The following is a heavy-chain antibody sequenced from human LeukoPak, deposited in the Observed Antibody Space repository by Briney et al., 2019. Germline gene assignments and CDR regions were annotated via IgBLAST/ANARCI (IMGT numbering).Heavy chain of an antibody. V-gene: IGHV3-11*06. Sequence: GGSLRLSCAASGFTFSDYYMSWIRQAPGKGLEWISYISSTSSYTNYADSVKGRFTISRDNAKNSLYLQMNSLRAEDTAVYYCARVRQYYDILTGYYSDYWGQGTLVTVSS. CDR2: ISSTSSYT. CDR1: GFTFSDYY. J-gene: IGHJ4*02. D-gene: IGHD3-9*01. CDR3: ARVRQYYDILTGYYSDY.